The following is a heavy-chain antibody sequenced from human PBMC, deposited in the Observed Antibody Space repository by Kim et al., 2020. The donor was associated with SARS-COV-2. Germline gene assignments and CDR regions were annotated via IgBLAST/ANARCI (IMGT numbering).Heavy chain of an antibody. CDR3: AGEYDILTGYGY. Sequence: YYNPSLKSRVTISVDTSKNQFSLKLSSVTATDTAVYYCAGEYDILTGYGYWGQGTLVTVSS. D-gene: IGHD3-9*01. J-gene: IGHJ4*02. V-gene: IGHV4-39*07.